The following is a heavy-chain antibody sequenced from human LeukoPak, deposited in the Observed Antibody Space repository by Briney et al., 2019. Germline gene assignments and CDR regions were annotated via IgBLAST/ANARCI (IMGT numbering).Heavy chain of an antibody. Sequence: GGSLRLSCAASGFTFSTYTMNWVRQAPGKGLEWVSTITSSSAYIYYADSVKGRFTISRDNAKNSLYLQMNSLRAEDTAVYYCARDLFGSGSFYGFWGQGTLVTVSS. CDR2: ITSSSAYI. CDR3: ARDLFGSGSFYGF. J-gene: IGHJ4*02. V-gene: IGHV3-21*06. CDR1: GFTFSTYT. D-gene: IGHD3-10*01.